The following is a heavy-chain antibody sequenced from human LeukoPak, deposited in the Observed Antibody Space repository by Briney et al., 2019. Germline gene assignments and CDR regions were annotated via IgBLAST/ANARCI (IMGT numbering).Heavy chain of an antibody. V-gene: IGHV3-23*01. J-gene: IGHJ4*02. CDR1: GFPFRSHA. D-gene: IGHD2-2*02. CDR2: ISGSGGST. Sequence: GGSLRLSCAASGFPFRSHALTWVRQAPGKGLEWVSAISGSGGSTYYADSVKGRFTISRDNSKNTLYLQMNSLRAEDTAVYYCAKVPAAITFDYWGQGTLVTVSS. CDR3: AKVPAAITFDY.